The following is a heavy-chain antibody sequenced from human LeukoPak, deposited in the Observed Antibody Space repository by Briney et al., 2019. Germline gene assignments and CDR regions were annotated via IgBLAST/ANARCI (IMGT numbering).Heavy chain of an antibody. CDR1: GFIVSDHY. J-gene: IGHJ4*02. V-gene: IGHV3-53*01. CDR2: MYSCGNI. CDR3: ARYSGDYGGNIYFFDY. D-gene: IGHD4-23*01. Sequence: PGGSLRLSCAASGFIVSDHYMGCVRQAPGKGLDWVSVMYSCGNIHYADSVEGRFTISRDNSKNTLYLQMNSVRAEDTAVYYCARYSGDYGGNIYFFDYWGQGTLVTVSS.